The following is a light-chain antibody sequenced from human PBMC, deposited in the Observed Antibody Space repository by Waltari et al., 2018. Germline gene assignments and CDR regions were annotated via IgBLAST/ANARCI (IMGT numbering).Light chain of an antibody. J-gene: IGKJ1*01. CDR3: QHYVRLPAT. Sequence: EIVLTQSPGTLSLSPGERATLSCRASQSVSRTLAWYQQKPGQAPKLLIYGASIRATCIPDRFTGSGSGTDFSLTISSLEPEDFAIYCCQHYVRLPATFGQGTKVEIK. V-gene: IGKV3-20*01. CDR2: GAS. CDR1: QSVSRT.